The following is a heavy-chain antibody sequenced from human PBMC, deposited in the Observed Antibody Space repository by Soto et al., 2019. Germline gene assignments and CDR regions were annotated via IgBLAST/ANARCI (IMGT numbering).Heavy chain of an antibody. CDR3: ARGVGYQLLLPENSRHYYGLDV. V-gene: IGHV1-2*04. CDR1: GYTFTGYY. D-gene: IGHD2-2*01. J-gene: IGHJ6*02. Sequence: ASVKVSCKASGYTFTGYYMHWVRQAPGQGLEWMGWINPNSGGTNYAQKFQGWVTMTRDTSISTAYLQWSSLQASDTAIYYCARGVGYQLLLPENSRHYYGLDVWGQGTTVTVSS. CDR2: INPNSGGT.